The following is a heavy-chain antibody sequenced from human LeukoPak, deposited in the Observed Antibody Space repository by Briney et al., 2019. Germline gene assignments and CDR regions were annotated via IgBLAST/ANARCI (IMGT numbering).Heavy chain of an antibody. D-gene: IGHD2-2*01. CDR2: IYTSGST. Sequence: SETLSLTCTVSGGSISSGSYYWSWIRQPAGKGLEWIGRIYTSGSTNYNPSLKSRVTISVDTSKNQFSLKLSSVTAADTAVYYCARTRLGYCSSTSCYSSPFDYWGQGTLVTVSS. CDR3: ARTRLGYCSSTSCYSSPFDY. J-gene: IGHJ4*02. CDR1: GGSISSGSYY. V-gene: IGHV4-61*02.